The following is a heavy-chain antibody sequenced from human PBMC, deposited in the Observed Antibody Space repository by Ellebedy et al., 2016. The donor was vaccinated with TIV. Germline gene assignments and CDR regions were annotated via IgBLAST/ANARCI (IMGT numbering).Heavy chain of an antibody. Sequence: PGGSLRLSCAASGFMFNTYAMHWVRQAPGKGLEWVSVLYSGGNTFYAESVKGRFTISRDSSQNTLYLQMDSLRAEDTAVYYCASSPSKGYWGQGTLVTVSS. V-gene: IGHV3-53*01. CDR3: ASSPSKGY. CDR2: LYSGGNT. CDR1: GFMFNTYA. J-gene: IGHJ4*02.